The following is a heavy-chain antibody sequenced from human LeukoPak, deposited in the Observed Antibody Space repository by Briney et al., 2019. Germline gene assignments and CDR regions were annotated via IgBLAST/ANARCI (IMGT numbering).Heavy chain of an antibody. CDR2: IYYRGST. CDR3: ARTFSESYYYYGMDV. V-gene: IGHV4-59*08. Sequence: SETLSLTCTVSGGSISSFYWSWVRQPPAKGLVWSGAIYYRGSTNYNPALKSRGTIYIDTSQNQFSLQLSSVTAADTAVYYCARTFSESYYYYGMDVWGQGTTVTVSS. J-gene: IGHJ6*02. D-gene: IGHD1-26*01. CDR1: GGSISSFY.